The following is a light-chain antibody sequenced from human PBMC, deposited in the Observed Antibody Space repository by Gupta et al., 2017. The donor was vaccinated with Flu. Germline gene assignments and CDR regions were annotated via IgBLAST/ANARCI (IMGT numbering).Light chain of an antibody. J-gene: IGKJ2*01. CDR1: QSVSSSY. CDR2: VAS. Sequence: EIVLTQSPGTLYLSPGERATLSCRASQSVSSSYLAWYQQKPGQAPMLLIYVASSRATGSPDRFSGSGSGTDFTLTIIILEAEDFAVYYCQQYGSSPYTCGQGTKLEIK. CDR3: QQYGSSPYT. V-gene: IGKV3-20*01.